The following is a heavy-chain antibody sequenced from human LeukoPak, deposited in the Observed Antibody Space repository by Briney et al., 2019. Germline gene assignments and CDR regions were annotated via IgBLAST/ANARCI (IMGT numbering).Heavy chain of an antibody. Sequence: PGGSLRLSCVGSGFSFSSNWMTWFRQAPGKGLEWVANIKEDGSQKYYVDSVKGRFIISRDNAKNSLYLQMNNLGAEDTAMYYCETVDVWGQGTTVTVSS. J-gene: IGHJ6*02. CDR1: GFSFSSNW. V-gene: IGHV3-7*02. CDR2: IKEDGSQK. CDR3: ETVDV.